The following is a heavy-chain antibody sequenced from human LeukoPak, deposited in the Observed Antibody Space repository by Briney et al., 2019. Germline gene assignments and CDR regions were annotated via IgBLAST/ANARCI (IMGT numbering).Heavy chain of an antibody. CDR2: INPSGGST. V-gene: IGHV1-46*01. D-gene: IGHD4-23*01. CDR1: GYTFTSNY. J-gene: IGHJ4*02. CDR3: ARVKGYGGPEALFDY. Sequence: ASVKVSCKASGYTFTSNYMHWVRQAPGQGLEWMGIINPSGGSTSYAQKFQGRVTMTRDTSTSTVYMELSSLRSEDTAVYYCARVKGYGGPEALFDYWGQGTLVTVSS.